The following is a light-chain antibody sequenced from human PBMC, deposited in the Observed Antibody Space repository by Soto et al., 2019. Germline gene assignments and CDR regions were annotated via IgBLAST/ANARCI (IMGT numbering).Light chain of an antibody. V-gene: IGLV3-1*01. Sequence: SYELTQPPSVSVSPGQTASISCSGDKLGERYVCWYQQKTGQSPVVVIYQDTNRPSGIPDRFSGSNSGNTATLTISGTQAMDEADYFCQAWDNSTAVFGGGTKLTVL. CDR1: KLGERY. J-gene: IGLJ2*01. CDR3: QAWDNSTAV. CDR2: QDT.